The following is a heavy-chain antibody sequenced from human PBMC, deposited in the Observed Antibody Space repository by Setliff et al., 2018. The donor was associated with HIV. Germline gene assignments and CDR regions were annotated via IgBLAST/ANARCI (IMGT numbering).Heavy chain of an antibody. J-gene: IGHJ6*03. CDR3: ARGRWIRVSAAIMYYYYYMDV. Sequence: PSETLSLTCPVSGYSISSGYYWGWIRQPPGRGLEWIGAIHHSGNTYYNPSLKSRVTISVDTSKNLFSLKLSSVTAADTAVYYCARGRWIRVSAAIMYYYYYMDVWGRGTTVTVSS. CDR1: GYSISSGYY. CDR2: IHHSGNT. V-gene: IGHV4-38-2*02. D-gene: IGHD2-2*01.